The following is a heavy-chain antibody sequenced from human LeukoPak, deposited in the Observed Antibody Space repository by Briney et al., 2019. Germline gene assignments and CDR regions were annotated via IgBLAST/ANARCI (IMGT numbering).Heavy chain of an antibody. D-gene: IGHD5-18*01. J-gene: IGHJ4*02. CDR2: ISSSGRTI. CDR1: AFTFSDYY. V-gene: IGHV3-11*01. Sequence: AGSLRLSCAASAFTFSDYYMSWNRQAPGKGLEWVSYISSSGRTIYYSDSVKGRFTISRDNAKNSLSLQMNSLRPEDTAVYYCARDPIQLWSFDYWGQGTLVTVSS. CDR3: ARDPIQLWSFDY.